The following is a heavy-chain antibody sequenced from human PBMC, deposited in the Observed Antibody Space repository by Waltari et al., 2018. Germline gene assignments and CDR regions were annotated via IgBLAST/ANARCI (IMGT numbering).Heavy chain of an antibody. J-gene: IGHJ6*03. CDR2: INHSGST. CDR3: ARGRGLYYYMDV. CDR1: GGSFSGYY. Sequence: QVQLQKWGAGLLKPSETLSLTCAVYGGSFSGYYWSWIRQPPGKGLEWIGEINHSGSTNYNPSLKSRVTISVDTSKNQFSLKLSSVTAADTAVYYCARGRGLYYYMDVWGKGTTVTISS. D-gene: IGHD3-10*01. V-gene: IGHV4-34*01.